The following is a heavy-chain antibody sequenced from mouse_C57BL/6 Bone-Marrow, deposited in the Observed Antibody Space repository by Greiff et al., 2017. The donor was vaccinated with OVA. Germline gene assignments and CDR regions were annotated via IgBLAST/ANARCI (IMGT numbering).Heavy chain of an antibody. CDR2: ISSGGSYT. J-gene: IGHJ4*01. D-gene: IGHD2-4*01. CDR1: GFTFSSYG. CDR3: ARQDGPDYDGDYAMDY. Sequence: EVMLVESGGDLVKPGGSLKLSCAASGFTFSSYGMSWVRQTPDKRLEWVATISSGGSYTYYPDSVKGRNTISRDNAKNTLYLQMSSLKSEDTAMYYCARQDGPDYDGDYAMDYWGPGTSVTVSS. V-gene: IGHV5-6*02.